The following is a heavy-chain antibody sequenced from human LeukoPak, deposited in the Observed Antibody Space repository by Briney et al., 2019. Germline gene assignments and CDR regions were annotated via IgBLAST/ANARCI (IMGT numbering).Heavy chain of an antibody. D-gene: IGHD3-16*01. CDR1: GFTFSSYS. Sequence: GGSLRLSCAASGFTFSSYSMNWVRQAPGKGLEWVSSISSSSSYIYYADSGKGRFTISRDNAKNSLYLQMNSLRAEGTAVYYCARDRQSGGEIQWGQGTLVTVSS. CDR3: ARDRQSGGEIQ. J-gene: IGHJ4*02. V-gene: IGHV3-21*01. CDR2: ISSSSSYI.